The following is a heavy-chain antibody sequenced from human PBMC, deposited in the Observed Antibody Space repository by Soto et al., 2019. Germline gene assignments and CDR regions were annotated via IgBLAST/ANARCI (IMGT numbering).Heavy chain of an antibody. D-gene: IGHD6-6*01. CDR1: GFTFSSYS. V-gene: IGHV3-21*01. Sequence: GGSLRLSCTASGFTFSSYSMNWVRQAPGKGLEWVSSISSSSSYIYYADSVKGRFTISRDNAKNSLYLQMDSLRAEDTAVYYCARSIAARRENWFDPWGQGTLVTVSS. CDR3: ARSIAARRENWFDP. J-gene: IGHJ5*02. CDR2: ISSSSSYI.